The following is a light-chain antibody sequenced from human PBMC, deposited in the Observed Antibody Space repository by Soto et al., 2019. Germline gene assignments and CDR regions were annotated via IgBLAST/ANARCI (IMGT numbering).Light chain of an antibody. CDR1: QSVSSY. CDR2: DAS. CDR3: QQRSNWQGWT. V-gene: IGKV3-11*01. J-gene: IGKJ1*01. Sequence: EIVLTQSPATLSLSPGERATLSCRASQSVSSYLAWYQQKPGQAPRLLIYDASNRATGIPARLSGSGSGTDFTLTISSLEPEDFAVYYCQQRSNWQGWTFGHGTKVDIK.